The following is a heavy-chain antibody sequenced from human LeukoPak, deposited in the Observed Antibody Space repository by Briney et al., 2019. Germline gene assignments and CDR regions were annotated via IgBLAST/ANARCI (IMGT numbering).Heavy chain of an antibody. Sequence: SETLSLTCTVSGGSISSYYWSWIRQPPGKGLEWIGSMSYSGRTYYNPSLKTRVTVSLDTSKNQFSLRLSSVTAADTAVYYCARDWGVSARPGYMDVWGKGTTVTVSS. CDR2: MSYSGRT. V-gene: IGHV4-39*07. CDR1: GGSISSYY. CDR3: ARDWGVSARPGYMDV. D-gene: IGHD6-6*01. J-gene: IGHJ6*03.